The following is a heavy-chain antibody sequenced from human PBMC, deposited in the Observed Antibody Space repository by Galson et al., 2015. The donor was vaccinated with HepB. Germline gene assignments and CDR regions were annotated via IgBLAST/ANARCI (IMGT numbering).Heavy chain of an antibody. CDR2: ISSSSSTI. D-gene: IGHD3-3*01. CDR1: GFTFSSYS. Sequence: SLRLSCAASGFTFSSYSMNWVRQAPGKGLEWVSYISSSSSTIYYADSVKGRFTISRDNAKNSLYLQMNSLRDEDTAVYYCARDSRGDYDFWSGYSLFDYWGQGTLVTVSS. CDR3: ARDSRGDYDFWSGYSLFDY. V-gene: IGHV3-48*02. J-gene: IGHJ4*02.